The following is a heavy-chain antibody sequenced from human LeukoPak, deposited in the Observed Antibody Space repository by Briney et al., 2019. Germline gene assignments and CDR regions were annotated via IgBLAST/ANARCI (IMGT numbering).Heavy chain of an antibody. Sequence: GGSLRLSCAASGFTFSTYSMHWVRQAPGKGLEWVSSISSSSSYIYYADSVKGRFTISRDNSKNTLYLQMNSLRAEDTAVYYCAKDYLTSSGYYSNCFDYWGQGTLVTVSS. V-gene: IGHV3-21*04. CDR3: AKDYLTSSGYYSNCFDY. D-gene: IGHD3-22*01. CDR1: GFTFSTYS. J-gene: IGHJ4*02. CDR2: ISSSSSYI.